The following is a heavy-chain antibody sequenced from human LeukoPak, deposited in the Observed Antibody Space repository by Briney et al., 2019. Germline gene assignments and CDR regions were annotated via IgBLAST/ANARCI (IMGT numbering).Heavy chain of an antibody. CDR2: ISAYNGNT. D-gene: IGHD6-19*01. CDR1: GYTFTSYG. Sequence: GASVKVSCKASGYTFTSYGISWVRQAPGQGLEWMRWISAYNGNTNYAQKLQGRVTMTTDTSTSTAYMELRSLRSDDTAVYYCARDQGSSGWYQRRLRKNAAFDIWGQGTMVTVSS. J-gene: IGHJ3*02. CDR3: ARDQGSSGWYQRRLRKNAAFDI. V-gene: IGHV1-18*01.